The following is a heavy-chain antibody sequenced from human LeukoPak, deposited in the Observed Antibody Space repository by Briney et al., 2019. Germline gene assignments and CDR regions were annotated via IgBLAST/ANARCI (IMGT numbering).Heavy chain of an antibody. Sequence: PSETLSLTCTVSGGSISSGDYYWSWIRQPPGKGLEWIGYIYHSGSTYYNPSLKSRVTISVDRSKNQFSLKLSSVTAADTAVYYCARGRGSLFYWGQGTLVTVSS. CDR2: IYHSGST. CDR1: GGSISSGDYY. CDR3: ARGRGSLFY. D-gene: IGHD3-16*01. V-gene: IGHV4-30-2*01. J-gene: IGHJ4*02.